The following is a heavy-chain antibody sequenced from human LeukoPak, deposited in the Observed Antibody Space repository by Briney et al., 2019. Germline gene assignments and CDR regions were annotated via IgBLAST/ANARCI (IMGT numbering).Heavy chain of an antibody. J-gene: IGHJ5*02. CDR3: AIRRLGYHWFDP. D-gene: IGHD5-12*01. CDR1: GYTFTSYD. V-gene: IGHV1-8*03. CDR2: MNPNSGNT. Sequence: GASVKVSCKASGYTFTSYDIIWVRQATGQGLEWMGWMNPNSGNTGYAQKFQGGVTITRNTSISTAYMELSSLRSEDTAVYYCAIRRLGYHWFDPWGQGTPVTVSS.